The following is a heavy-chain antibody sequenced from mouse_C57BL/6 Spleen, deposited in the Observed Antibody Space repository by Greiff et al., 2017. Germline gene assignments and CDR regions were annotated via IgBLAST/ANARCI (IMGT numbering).Heavy chain of an antibody. J-gene: IGHJ1*03. CDR1: GYSFTGYF. V-gene: IGHV1-20*01. CDR3: ARSGYDYDGYFDV. D-gene: IGHD2-4*01. Sequence: EVQLQQSGPELVKPGDSVKISCKASGYSFTGYFMNWVMQSHGKSLEWIGRINPYNGDTFYNQKFKGKATLTVDKSSSTAHMELRSLTSEDSAVYYGARSGYDYDGYFDVWGTGTTVTVSS. CDR2: INPYNGDT.